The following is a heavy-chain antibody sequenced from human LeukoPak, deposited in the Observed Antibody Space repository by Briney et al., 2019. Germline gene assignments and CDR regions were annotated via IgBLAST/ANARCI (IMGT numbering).Heavy chain of an antibody. CDR3: AGDIVGATTDY. Sequence: GGSLRLSCAASGFTVSSNYMSWVRQAPGKGLEWVSVIYSGGSTYYADSVKGRFTISRDNSKNTLYLQMNSLRAEDTAVYYCAGDIVGATTDYWGQGTLVTVSS. CDR2: IYSGGST. D-gene: IGHD1-26*01. J-gene: IGHJ4*02. CDR1: GFTVSSNY. V-gene: IGHV3-53*01.